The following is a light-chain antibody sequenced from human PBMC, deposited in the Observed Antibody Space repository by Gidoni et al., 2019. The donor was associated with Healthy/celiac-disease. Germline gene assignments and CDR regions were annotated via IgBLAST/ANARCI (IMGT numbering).Light chain of an antibody. V-gene: IGLV2-8*01. CDR3: SSYAGSSYV. J-gene: IGLJ1*01. Sequence: QSALTQPPSASASPGQSVTISCTGTSSDVGGYNYVSWYQQHPGKAPKLMIYEVSKRPSGVPDLFSGSKSCNTASLTVSGLQAEDEADYYCSSYAGSSYVFGTGTKVTVL. CDR1: SSDVGGYNY. CDR2: EVS.